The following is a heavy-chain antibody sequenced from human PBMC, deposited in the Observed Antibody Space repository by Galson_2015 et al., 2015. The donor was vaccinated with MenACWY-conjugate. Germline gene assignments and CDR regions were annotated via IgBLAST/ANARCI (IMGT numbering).Heavy chain of an antibody. CDR3: ARHSSIVVVPAAIRAGRTLRGMDV. Sequence: QSGAEVKKPGESLKISCKGSGYSFTSYWIGWVRQMPGKGLEWMGIIYPGDSDTRYSPSFQGQVTISADKSISTAYLQWSSLKASDTAMYYCARHSSIVVVPAAIRAGRTLRGMDVWGQGTTVTVSS. D-gene: IGHD2-2*01. V-gene: IGHV5-51*01. J-gene: IGHJ6*02. CDR2: IYPGDSDT. CDR1: GYSFTSYW.